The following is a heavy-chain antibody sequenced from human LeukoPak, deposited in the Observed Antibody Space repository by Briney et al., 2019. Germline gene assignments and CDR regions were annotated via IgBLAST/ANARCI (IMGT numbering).Heavy chain of an antibody. CDR1: GYTFTSYD. CDR2: MNPNSGNT. V-gene: IGHV1-8*01. Sequence: ASVKVSCKASGYTFTSYDINWMRQATAQGLEWMGWMNPNSGNTGYAQKFQGRVTMTRNTSISTAYIELSSMRSEDTAVYYCARDASTDAFDIWGQGTMVTVSS. CDR3: ARDASTDAFDI. J-gene: IGHJ3*02.